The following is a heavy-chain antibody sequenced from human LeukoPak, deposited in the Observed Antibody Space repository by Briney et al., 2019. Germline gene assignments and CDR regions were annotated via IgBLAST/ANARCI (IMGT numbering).Heavy chain of an antibody. CDR1: GGSFSGYY. Sequence: SETLSLTCAVYGGSFSGYYWSWIRQPPGKGLEWIGEINHSGSTNYNPSLKSRVTISVDTSKNQFSLSLSSVTAADTAVYYCARGLLSSWYQSYFDYWGQGTLVTVSS. CDR3: ARGLLSSWYQSYFDY. CDR2: INHSGST. V-gene: IGHV4-34*01. D-gene: IGHD6-13*01. J-gene: IGHJ4*02.